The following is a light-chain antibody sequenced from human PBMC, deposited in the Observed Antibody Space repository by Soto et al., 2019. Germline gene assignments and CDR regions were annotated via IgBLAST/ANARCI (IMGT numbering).Light chain of an antibody. V-gene: IGLV2-11*01. Sequence: QSALTQPPSVSRSPGQSVTISCTGTSSDIGGYNYVSWYQQLPGKAPKLMIFDVSKRPSGVPDRFSGSNSGNTASLTISGLQAEDDADYYCCSYAGTTHVFGTGTKLTVL. J-gene: IGLJ1*01. CDR3: CSYAGTTHV. CDR2: DVS. CDR1: SSDIGGYNY.